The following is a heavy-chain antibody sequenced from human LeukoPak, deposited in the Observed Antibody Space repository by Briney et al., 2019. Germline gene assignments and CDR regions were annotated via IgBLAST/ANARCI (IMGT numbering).Heavy chain of an antibody. CDR2: IYTSGST. CDR3: AGLPQRIVGATRIFDY. V-gene: IGHV4-61*02. J-gene: IGHJ4*02. D-gene: IGHD1-26*01. Sequence: SETLSLTCTVSGGSISSGSYYWSWIRQPAGKGLEWIGRIYTSGSTNYNPSLKSRVAISVDTSKNQFSLKLSSVTAADTAVYYCAGLPQRIVGATRIFDYWGQGTLVTVSS. CDR1: GGSISSGSYY.